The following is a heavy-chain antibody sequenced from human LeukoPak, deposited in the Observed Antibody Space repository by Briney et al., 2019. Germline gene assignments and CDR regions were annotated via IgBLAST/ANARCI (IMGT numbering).Heavy chain of an antibody. J-gene: IGHJ4*02. CDR1: GGSISSSSYY. Sequence: PSETLSLTCTVSGGSISSSSYYWGWIRQPPGKGLEWIGSIYHSGSTYYNPSLKSRVTISVDTSKNQFSLKLSSVTAADTAVYYCARDCGRRWSSGWPLDYWGQGTLVTVSS. D-gene: IGHD6-19*01. CDR2: IYHSGST. CDR3: ARDCGRRWSSGWPLDY. V-gene: IGHV4-39*07.